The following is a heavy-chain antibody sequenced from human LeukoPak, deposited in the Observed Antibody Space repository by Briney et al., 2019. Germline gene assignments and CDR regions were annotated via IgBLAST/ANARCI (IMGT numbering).Heavy chain of an antibody. V-gene: IGHV1-24*01. CDR1: GYTLTELS. CDR3: ATTPYYYDSSGYRYYFDY. Sequence: ASVKVPCKVSGYTLTELSMHWVRQAPGKGLEWMGGFDPEDGKTIYAQKFQGRVTMTEDTSTDTAYMELSSLRSEDTAVYYCATTPYYYDSSGYRYYFDYWGQGTLVTVSS. J-gene: IGHJ4*02. D-gene: IGHD3-22*01. CDR2: FDPEDGKT.